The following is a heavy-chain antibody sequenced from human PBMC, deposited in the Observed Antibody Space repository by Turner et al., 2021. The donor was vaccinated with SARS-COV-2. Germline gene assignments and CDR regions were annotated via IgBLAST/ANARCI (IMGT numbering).Heavy chain of an antibody. J-gene: IGHJ3*02. CDR2: FDPEYGET. CDR3: ATCREGYNWGAFHI. D-gene: IGHD5-12*01. V-gene: IGHV1-24*01. CDR1: GYTLTELS. Sequence: QVQLVQSGAEVMKPGASVKVSCKVSGYTLTELSMHWVRQSSGKGLEWMGGFDPEYGETIYAQKFQSRVTMTEDKSADTAYMELSSTRSEETAVYYCATCREGYNWGAFHIWGQGKMVNVSS.